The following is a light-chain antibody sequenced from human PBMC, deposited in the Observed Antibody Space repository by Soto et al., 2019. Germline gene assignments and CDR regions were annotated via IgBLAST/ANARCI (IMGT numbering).Light chain of an antibody. V-gene: IGKV3-20*01. CDR3: QQYGRSPFT. Sequence: EGVLTQSPDTLSLSPGERATLSCTASQSVGSYYLAWYQQKPGLAPRLLIFGASSRATGVPDRFSGSGSGTDFTLTISRVEPEDFAVYYCQQYGRSPFTFGPGTKVDIK. CDR1: QSVGSYY. J-gene: IGKJ3*01. CDR2: GAS.